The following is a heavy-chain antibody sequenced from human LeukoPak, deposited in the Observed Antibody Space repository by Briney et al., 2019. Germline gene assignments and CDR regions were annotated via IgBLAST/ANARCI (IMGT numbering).Heavy chain of an antibody. D-gene: IGHD3-10*01. Sequence: SVKVSCKASGFTFTTSAMQWVRQSRGQRLEWIGWIVVGSGDTNYAQKFQERVTITMAMSTSTAYMELTNLRSEDTAVYYCAKASTFGELNRPFDYWGQGTLVTVSS. CDR2: IVVGSGDT. V-gene: IGHV1-58*02. CDR3: AKASTFGELNRPFDY. J-gene: IGHJ4*02. CDR1: GFTFTTSA.